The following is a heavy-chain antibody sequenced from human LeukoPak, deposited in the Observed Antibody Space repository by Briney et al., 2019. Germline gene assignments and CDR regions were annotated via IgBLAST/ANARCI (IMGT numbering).Heavy chain of an antibody. CDR3: ARVRPRYNWNDGINWFDP. D-gene: IGHD1-1*01. J-gene: IGHJ5*02. Sequence: ASVKVSCKASGYTFTSYGISWVRQAPGQGLEWMGWISAYNGNTNYAQKLQGRVTTTTDTSTSTAYMELRSLRSDDTAVYYCARVRPRYNWNDGINWFDPWGQGTLVTVSS. V-gene: IGHV1-18*04. CDR1: GYTFTSYG. CDR2: ISAYNGNT.